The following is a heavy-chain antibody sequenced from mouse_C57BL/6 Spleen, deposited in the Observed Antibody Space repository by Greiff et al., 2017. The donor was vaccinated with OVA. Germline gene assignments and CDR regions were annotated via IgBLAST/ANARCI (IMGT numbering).Heavy chain of an antibody. CDR1: GYTFTEYT. V-gene: IGHV1-62-2*01. J-gene: IGHJ4*01. Sequence: VQLQQSGAELVKPGASVKLSCKASGYTFTEYTIHWVKQRSGQGLEWIGWLYPGSGSIKYNEKFKDKATLTADKSSSTVYMELSRLTSEDSAVYFCERHEEQLRYGVITYAMDYWGQGTSVTVSS. D-gene: IGHD3-2*02. CDR3: ERHEEQLRYGVITYAMDY. CDR2: LYPGSGSI.